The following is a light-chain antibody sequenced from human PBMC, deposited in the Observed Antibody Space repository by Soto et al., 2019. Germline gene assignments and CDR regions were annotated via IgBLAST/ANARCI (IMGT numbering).Light chain of an antibody. V-gene: IGKV3-11*01. CDR2: DAS. CDR1: QSVSSY. CDR3: QQRTGWPLT. Sequence: EIVLTQSPATLSLSPGERATLSYRASQSVSSYLAWYQQKPGQAPRLLMYDASKRATGIPARFSGSGSGTDFTLTISSLEPEDFAVYYCQQRTGWPLTFGGGTKVDIK. J-gene: IGKJ4*01.